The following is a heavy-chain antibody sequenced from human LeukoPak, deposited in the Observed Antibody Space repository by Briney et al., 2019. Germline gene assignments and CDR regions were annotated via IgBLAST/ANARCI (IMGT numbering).Heavy chain of an antibody. Sequence: TSSETLSLTCNVSGYSISNGYYWGWIRQPPGKGLEWIGYIYHSGGTFYNPSLKSRVTMSVDTSKNQFSLKLSSVTAADTAVYYCARVASMLLFDRWGHGTLVTVSS. V-gene: IGHV4-38-2*02. CDR3: ARVASMLLFDR. CDR2: IYHSGGT. J-gene: IGHJ4*01. CDR1: GYSISNGYY. D-gene: IGHD2/OR15-2a*01.